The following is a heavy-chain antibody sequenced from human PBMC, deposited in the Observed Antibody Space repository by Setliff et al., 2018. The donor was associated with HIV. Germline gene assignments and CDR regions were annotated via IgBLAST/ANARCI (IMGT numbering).Heavy chain of an antibody. Sequence: SETLSLTCGVSGYSIGSGYYWGWIRQPPGKGLEWLGSIYDSGSTSYNPSLSSRLTISVDTSKNQISLRLSSVTAADTAVYYCARHRDPPGSRWIYYYYYMDLWGEGTTVTVSS. CDR3: ARHRDPPGSRWIYYYYYMDL. D-gene: IGHD6-13*01. CDR2: IYDSGST. V-gene: IGHV4-38-2*01. CDR1: GYSIGSGYY. J-gene: IGHJ6*03.